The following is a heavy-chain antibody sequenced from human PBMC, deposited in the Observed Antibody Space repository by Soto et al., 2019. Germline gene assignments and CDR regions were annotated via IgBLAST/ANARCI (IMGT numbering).Heavy chain of an antibody. D-gene: IGHD5-18*01. Sequence: GGSLRLSSAASGFTFSSYEMNWVLQAPVKWLDWVSYISRGITTIYYADSVKGRFNISRDNAKNSLYMQMTSLRAEDTAVYSCASRDIAMAHWGQGTMVTVSS. CDR1: GFTFSSYE. CDR2: ISRGITTI. CDR3: ASRDIAMAH. V-gene: IGHV3-48*03. J-gene: IGHJ4*02.